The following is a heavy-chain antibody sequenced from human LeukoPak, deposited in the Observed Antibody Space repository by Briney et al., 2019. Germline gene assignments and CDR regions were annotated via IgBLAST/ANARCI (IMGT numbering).Heavy chain of an antibody. J-gene: IGHJ5*02. V-gene: IGHV1-3*01. CDR1: GYTFTSYA. CDR3: ARDRRIVGATNHWFDP. D-gene: IGHD1-26*01. Sequence: ASVKVSCKASGYTFTSYAMHWVRQAPGQRLEWMGWINAGNGNTKYSQKFQGRVTITRDTSASTAYMELSSLRSEDTAVYYCARDRRIVGATNHWFDPWGQGTLVTVSS. CDR2: INAGNGNT.